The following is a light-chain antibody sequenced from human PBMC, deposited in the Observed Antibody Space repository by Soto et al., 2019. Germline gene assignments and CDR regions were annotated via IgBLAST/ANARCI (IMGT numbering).Light chain of an antibody. Sequence: DIVMTQSPATLSVSPGESATLSCRASLSVMTNVAWYQQKPGQAPRLLIYGASTRATGIPARFSGSGSTTGFTLTISRLQSEDFAVYYCQQYNVRPLTFGGGTKVEIK. CDR3: QQYNVRPLT. CDR2: GAS. V-gene: IGKV3-15*01. CDR1: LSVMTN. J-gene: IGKJ4*01.